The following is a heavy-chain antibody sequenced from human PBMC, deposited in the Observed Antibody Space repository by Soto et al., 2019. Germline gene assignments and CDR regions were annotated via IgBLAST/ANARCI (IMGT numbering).Heavy chain of an antibody. J-gene: IGHJ6*02. CDR1: GGTFSSYA. CDR2: IIPIFGTA. D-gene: IGHD5-12*01. V-gene: IGHV1-69*13. CDR3: ARVGGRDGYNYYYYYYGMDV. Sequence: SSVKVSCKASGGTFSSYAISWVRQAPGQGLEWMGGIIPIFGTANYAQKFQGRVTITADESTSTAYMELSSLRSEDTAVYYCARVGGRDGYNYYYYYYGMDVWGQGTTVTVSS.